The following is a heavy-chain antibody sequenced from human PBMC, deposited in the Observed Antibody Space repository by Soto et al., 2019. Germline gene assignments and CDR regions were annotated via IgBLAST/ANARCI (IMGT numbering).Heavy chain of an antibody. J-gene: IGHJ6*02. CDR1: GGTFSSYA. CDR3: ARVDSVYAHISMGEDV. CDR2: IIPIFGTA. Sequence: SVKVSCKASGGTFSSYAISWVRQAPGQGLEWMGGIIPIFGTANYAQKFQGRVTITADESTSTAYMELSSLRSEDTAVYYCARVDSVYAHISMGEDVWGQGTTVTVSS. V-gene: IGHV1-69*13. D-gene: IGHD3-3*02.